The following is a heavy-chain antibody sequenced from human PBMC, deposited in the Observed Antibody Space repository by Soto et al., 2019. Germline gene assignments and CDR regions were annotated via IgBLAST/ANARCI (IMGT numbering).Heavy chain of an antibody. CDR3: ARSQVSSTSLEIYYYYYYGMDV. Sequence: QVQLVQSGAEVKKPGSSVKVSCKASGGTFSSYAISWVRQAPGQGLEWMGGTIPISGTANYAQKFQGRVTITADEYTSTAYMERSSLRSEYTAVYYCARSQVSSTSLEIYYYYYYGMDVWGQGTTVTVSS. V-gene: IGHV1-69*01. CDR1: GGTFSSYA. D-gene: IGHD2-2*01. CDR2: TIPISGTA. J-gene: IGHJ6*02.